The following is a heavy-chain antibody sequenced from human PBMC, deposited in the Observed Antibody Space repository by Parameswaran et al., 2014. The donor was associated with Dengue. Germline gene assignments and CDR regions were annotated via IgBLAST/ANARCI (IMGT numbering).Heavy chain of an antibody. D-gene: IGHD3-3*01. CDR2: INSDGSRT. CDR1: GFTFSSYW. V-gene: IGHV3-74*01. Sequence: GESLKISCAVSGFTFSSYWMHWVRQAPGKGLVWVSRINSDGSRTSYADSVKGRFTISRDNAKNTLYLQMNSLRAEDTAVYYCARGVDYGDYWGQGTLVTVSS. J-gene: IGHJ4*02. CDR3: ARGVDYGDY.